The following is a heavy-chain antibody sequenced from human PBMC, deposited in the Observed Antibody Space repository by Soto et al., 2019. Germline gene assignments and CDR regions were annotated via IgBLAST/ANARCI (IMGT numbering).Heavy chain of an antibody. D-gene: IGHD6-19*01. CDR2: IYHSGTT. J-gene: IGHJ4*02. CDR1: GASISDRNW. Sequence: QVQLQESGPGLVKPSGTLSLTCAVSGASISDRNWWSWVRQPPGKGLEWMGEIYHSGTTNYNPSLKSRVTISMDMPMNQIYLQLSSVTAADSAVYYCARHIGVTGTRGFDYWGQGTLVTVSS. V-gene: IGHV4-4*02. CDR3: ARHIGVTGTRGFDY.